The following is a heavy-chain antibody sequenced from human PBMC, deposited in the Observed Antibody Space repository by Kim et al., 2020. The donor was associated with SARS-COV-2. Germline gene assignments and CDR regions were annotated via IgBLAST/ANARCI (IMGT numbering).Heavy chain of an antibody. V-gene: IGHV3-13*01. CDR2: IGTAGDT. CDR1: GFTFSSYD. Sequence: GGSLRLSCAASGFTFSSYDMHWVRQATGKGLEWVSAIGTAGDTYYPGSVKGRFTISRENAKNSLYLQMNSLRAGDTAVYYCARVVHDYIWGSYRPYWYFDLWGRGTLVTVSS. J-gene: IGHJ2*01. CDR3: ARVVHDYIWGSYRPYWYFDL. D-gene: IGHD3-16*02.